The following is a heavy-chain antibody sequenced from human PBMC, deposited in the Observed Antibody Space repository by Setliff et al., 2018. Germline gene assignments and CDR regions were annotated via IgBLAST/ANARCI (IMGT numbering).Heavy chain of an antibody. CDR3: ARGGASSRWYYFDY. J-gene: IGHJ4*02. CDR2: INAGNGNT. CDR1: GYTFTSYA. D-gene: IGHD6-13*01. V-gene: IGHV1-3*01. Sequence: ASVKVSCKASGYTFTSYAMHWVRQAPGQRLEWMGWINAGNGNTKYSQKFQGRVTIASDTSASTAYMELSSLRSEDTALYYCARGGASSRWYYFDYWGQGTLVTVSS.